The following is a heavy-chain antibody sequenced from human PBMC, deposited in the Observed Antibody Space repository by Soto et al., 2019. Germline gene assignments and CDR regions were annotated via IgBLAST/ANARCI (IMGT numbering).Heavy chain of an antibody. D-gene: IGHD2-15*01. Sequence: EVQLVESGGGLVQPGGSLRLSCAASGFTFSSYWMHGVRQAPGKGLVWVSRINSDGSSTSYADSVKGRFTISRENAKNTLYLQMHSLTAEDTAVYYCVRTSLVVAAATREDYWGQGTLVTVSS. J-gene: IGHJ4*02. CDR3: VRTSLVVAAATREDY. CDR2: INSDGSST. CDR1: GFTFSSYW. V-gene: IGHV3-74*01.